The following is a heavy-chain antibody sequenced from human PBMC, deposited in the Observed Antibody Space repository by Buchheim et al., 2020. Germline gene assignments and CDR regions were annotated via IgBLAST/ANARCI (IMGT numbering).Heavy chain of an antibody. CDR3: ARGTSFFFDP. V-gene: IGHV4-34*01. D-gene: IGHD3-16*01. Sequence: QVQLQQWGAGLLKPSETLSLTCAVYGGSFSGYYWSWIRQSPGKGLEWFGEINHRGSTNYNPYLKSRVTISLDTSTHLVFLKLSSVTAADTAVYYCARGTSFFFDPWGQGTL. J-gene: IGHJ5*02. CDR2: INHRGST. CDR1: GGSFSGYY.